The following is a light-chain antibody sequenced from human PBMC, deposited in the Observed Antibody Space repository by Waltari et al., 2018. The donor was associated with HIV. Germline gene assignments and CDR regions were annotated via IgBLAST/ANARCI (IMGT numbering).Light chain of an antibody. J-gene: IGLJ1*01. V-gene: IGLV1-44*01. CDR3: AVWDDNLNGYV. Sequence: QSVLTQPPSTSGTPGQWVTISCSGSSSNIGDNAVNWYQKLPGTTPKLLIYNNDQRPSGVPDRFSASKSGTSASLAISGLQSEDEADYYCAVWDDNLNGYVFGPGTEVTVL. CDR1: SSNIGDNA. CDR2: NND.